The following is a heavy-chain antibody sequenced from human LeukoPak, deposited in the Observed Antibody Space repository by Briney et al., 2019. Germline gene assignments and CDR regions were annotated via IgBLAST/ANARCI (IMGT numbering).Heavy chain of an antibody. CDR1: GFTFSSYA. CDR3: ARDRSNYYGSGSYTGAFDY. J-gene: IGHJ4*02. V-gene: IGHV3-23*01. CDR2: ISGSGGST. Sequence: GGSLRLFCAASGFTFSSYAMSWVRQAPGKGLEWVSAISGSGGSTYYADSVKGRFTISRDNSKNTLYLQMNSLRAEDTAVYYCARDRSNYYGSGSYTGAFDYWGQGTLVTVSS. D-gene: IGHD3-10*01.